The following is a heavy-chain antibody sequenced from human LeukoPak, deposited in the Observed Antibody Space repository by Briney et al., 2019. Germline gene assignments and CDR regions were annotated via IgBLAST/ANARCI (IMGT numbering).Heavy chain of an antibody. CDR1: GGSFSGYD. J-gene: IGHJ5*02. D-gene: IGHD3-22*01. Sequence: SETLSLTCAVYGGSFSGYDWSWIRQPPGKGLEWIGEINHSGSTNYNPSLKSRVTISVDTSKNQFSLKLSSVTAADTAVYYCARVGLRYYYDSSGYSHWFDPWAREPWSPSPQ. CDR2: INHSGST. CDR3: ARVGLRYYYDSSGYSHWFDP. V-gene: IGHV4-34*01.